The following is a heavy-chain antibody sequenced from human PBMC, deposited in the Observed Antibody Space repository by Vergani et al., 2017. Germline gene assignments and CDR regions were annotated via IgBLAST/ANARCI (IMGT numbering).Heavy chain of an antibody. CDR1: GGSITSSSYY. V-gene: IGHV4-39*01. CDR3: ARTESFILRYFHWAL. D-gene: IGHD3-9*01. CDR2: IYHSGGA. J-gene: IGHJ4*02. Sequence: QLHLQESGPGLVKPSETLSLTCTVSGGSITSSSYYWGWIRQPPGKGLEWIGNIYHSGGAYYNPSLKCLVTISVDTSKNQFSLELTSVTAADTAIYFCARTESFILRYFHWALWGQGTLVTVSS.